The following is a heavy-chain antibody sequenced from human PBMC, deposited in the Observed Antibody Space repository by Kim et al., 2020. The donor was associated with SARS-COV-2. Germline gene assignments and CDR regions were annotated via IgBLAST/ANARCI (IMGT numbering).Heavy chain of an antibody. J-gene: IGHJ6*02. CDR3: ARVGRDV. Sequence: RTRCIYYTDSMESRFTLTRAESKSSLYLQMHGLRAEDTAVYYCARVGRDVWGQGTTVTVSS. V-gene: IGHV3-21*01. D-gene: IGHD2-15*01. CDR2: RTRCI.